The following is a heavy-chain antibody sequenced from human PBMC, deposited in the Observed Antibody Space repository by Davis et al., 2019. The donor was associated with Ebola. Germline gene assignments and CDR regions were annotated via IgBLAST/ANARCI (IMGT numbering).Heavy chain of an antibody. D-gene: IGHD3-3*01. V-gene: IGHV3-48*03. CDR1: GFTFSSYE. J-gene: IGHJ6*02. CDR3: ATNYDFWSGYYYYYYGMDV. CDR2: ISSSGSTI. Sequence: GESLKISCAASGFTFSSYEMNWVRQAPGKGLEWVSYISSSGSTIYYADSVKGRFTISRDNAKNSLYLQMNRLRAEDTAVYYCATNYDFWSGYYYYYYGMDVWGQGTTVTVSS.